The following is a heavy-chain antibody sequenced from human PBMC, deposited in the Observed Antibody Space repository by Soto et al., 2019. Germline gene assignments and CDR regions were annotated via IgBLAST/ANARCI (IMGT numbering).Heavy chain of an antibody. CDR1: GGSFSYYY. CDR3: ARSFRGVSLD. V-gene: IGHV4-34*02. Sequence: QVQLQHWGPGLLKPSETLSLTCSVNGGSFSYYYWSWIRQSPGKGLEWIGEINHSGTINFNPSLKSRVTISIDTSENQFSLTLRSVTAADTSIYYCARSFRGVSLDWGQGTLVTVSS. CDR2: INHSGTI. J-gene: IGHJ4*02. D-gene: IGHD3-10*01.